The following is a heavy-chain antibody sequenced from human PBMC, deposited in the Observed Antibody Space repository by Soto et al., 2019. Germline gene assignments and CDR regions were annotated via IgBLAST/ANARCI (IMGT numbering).Heavy chain of an antibody. D-gene: IGHD3-3*01. J-gene: IGHJ4*02. CDR2: VYHTGRT. CDR3: ARDFAYFDS. Sequence: QVQLQESGPGLVKHSETLSLTCTVSGGSFRSGRYSWSWIRQPPGKGLAWIGYVYHTGRTSYNPSLKSRVSISMDTSKNQFSLNLDSVTAADTAVYFCARDFAYFDSWGQGTLVTVSS. V-gene: IGHV4-61*01. CDR1: GGSFRSGRYS.